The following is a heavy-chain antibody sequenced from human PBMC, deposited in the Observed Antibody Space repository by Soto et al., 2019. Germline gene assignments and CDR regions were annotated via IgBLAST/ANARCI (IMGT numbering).Heavy chain of an antibody. CDR3: ARGRIQLWSDMDV. CDR2: ISGPGHRT. D-gene: IGHD5-18*01. Sequence: PVGSLRLSCAASGFTFSSNAMNWVRQAPGKGLEWVSAISGPGHRTYYADSVKGRFTVSSDNSKKTVYLQMNSLRAEDTAIYYCARGRIQLWSDMDVWGQGTTVTVSS. J-gene: IGHJ6*02. V-gene: IGHV3-23*01. CDR1: GFTFSSNA.